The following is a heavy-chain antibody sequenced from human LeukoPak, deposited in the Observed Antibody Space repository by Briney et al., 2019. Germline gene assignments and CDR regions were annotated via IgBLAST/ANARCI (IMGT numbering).Heavy chain of an antibody. CDR2: MNPNSGNT. Sequence: ASVKVSCKASGYTFTSYDINWVRQATGQGLEWMGWMNPNSGNTGHAQKFQGRVTMTRSTSISTVYMELSSLRSEDTAVYYCARGPDGGLRLGDRPYYYYYYMDVWGKGTTVTVSS. D-gene: IGHD3-16*01. CDR3: ARGPDGGLRLGDRPYYYYYYMDV. J-gene: IGHJ6*03. CDR1: GYTFTSYD. V-gene: IGHV1-8*01.